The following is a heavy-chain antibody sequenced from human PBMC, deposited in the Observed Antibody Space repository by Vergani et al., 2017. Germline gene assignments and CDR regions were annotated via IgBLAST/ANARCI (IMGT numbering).Heavy chain of an antibody. D-gene: IGHD4-17*01. CDR3: WRGDYGDYLYLNY. J-gene: IGHJ4*02. CDR1: GYSFTTYW. CDR2: IYPGDSAT. V-gene: IGHV5-51*03. Sequence: EVQLVQSGAEVKKPGESLKISCQGSGYSFTTYWIGWVSQMPGKGLEWMGIIYPGDSATRYSPSFQGQVTISADKSINTAYLQWSSLKASDTAMYYCWRGDYGDYLYLNYWGQGTLVTVSS.